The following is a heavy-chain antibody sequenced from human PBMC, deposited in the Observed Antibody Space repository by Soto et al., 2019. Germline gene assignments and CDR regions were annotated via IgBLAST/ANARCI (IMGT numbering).Heavy chain of an antibody. Sequence: SVKVSCKASGGTFSSYAISWVRQAPGQGLEWMGGIIPIFGRANYAQKFQGRVTITADESTSTAYMELSSLRSEDTAVYYCARATDKLITIYYGMDVWGQGTTVTVSS. CDR3: ARATDKLITIYYGMDV. CDR2: IIPIFGRA. CDR1: GGTFSSYA. J-gene: IGHJ6*02. D-gene: IGHD3-10*01. V-gene: IGHV1-69*13.